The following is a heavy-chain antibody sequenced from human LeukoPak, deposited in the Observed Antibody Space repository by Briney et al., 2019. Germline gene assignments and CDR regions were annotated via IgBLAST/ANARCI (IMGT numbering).Heavy chain of an antibody. D-gene: IGHD2-2*01. V-gene: IGHV1-18*01. CDR1: GYTFTSYG. J-gene: IGHJ6*02. CDR2: ISAYNGNT. CDR3: ARGSQYQLLPGMVYYYYGMDV. Sequence: ASVKVSCKASGYTFTSYGISWVRQAPGQGPEWMGWISAYNGNTNYAQKLQGRVTMTTDTSTSTAYMELRSLRSDDTAVYYCARGSQYQLLPGMVYYYYGMDVWGQGTTVTVSS.